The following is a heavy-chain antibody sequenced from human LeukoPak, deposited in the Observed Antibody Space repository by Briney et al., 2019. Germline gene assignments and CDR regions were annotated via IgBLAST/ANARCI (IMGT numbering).Heavy chain of an antibody. CDR1: GFTFSSYW. CDR3: ARVRMEAAAGPLFDY. CDR2: IKQDGSEK. Sequence: GGSLRLSCAASGFTFSSYWMSWVRQAPGKGPEWVANIKQDGSEKYYVDSVKGRFTISRDNAKNSLYLQMNSLRAEDTAVYYCARVRMEAAAGPLFDYWGQGTLVTVSS. D-gene: IGHD6-13*01. V-gene: IGHV3-7*01. J-gene: IGHJ4*02.